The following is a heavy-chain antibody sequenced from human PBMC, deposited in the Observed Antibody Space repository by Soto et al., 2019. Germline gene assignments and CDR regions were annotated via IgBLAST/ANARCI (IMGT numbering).Heavy chain of an antibody. CDR3: ATWHEREHAYDV. CDR1: GFTFSSYA. V-gene: IGHV3-23*01. Sequence: EVQLLESGGGLVQPGGSLRLSCAASGFTFSSYAMSWVRQAPGKGLEWVSAISGSGGSTYYADSVKGRFTISRDSSKTTVYLQMNDLRPDDTAVYYCATWHEREHAYDVWGQGTTVTVSS. CDR2: ISGSGGST. D-gene: IGHD1-1*01. J-gene: IGHJ3*01.